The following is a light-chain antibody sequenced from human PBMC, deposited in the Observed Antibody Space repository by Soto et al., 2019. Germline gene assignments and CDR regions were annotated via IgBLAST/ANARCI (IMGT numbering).Light chain of an antibody. CDR2: GAS. CDR3: QQYGGSPRT. Sequence: EIVLTQSPGTLSLSPVERATLSCRASQSVSSSYLAWYQQKRGQAPRLLIHGASNRATGIPDRFSGSGSGTDFTLTITGLEPEDFAVYYCQQYGGSPRTFGQGTKVDIK. J-gene: IGKJ1*01. V-gene: IGKV3-20*01. CDR1: QSVSSSY.